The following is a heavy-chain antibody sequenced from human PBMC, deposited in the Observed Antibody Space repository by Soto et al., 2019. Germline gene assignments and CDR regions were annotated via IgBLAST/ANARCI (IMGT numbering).Heavy chain of an antibody. V-gene: IGHV3-53*01. Sequence: PGGSLRLSCAASGFTVSSNYMSWVRQAPGKGLEWVSVIYSGGSTYYADSVKGRFTISRDNSKNTLYLQMNSLRAEDTAVYYCAHTLGYCSGGSCYSDAFDIWGQGTMVTVS. CDR3: AHTLGYCSGGSCYSDAFDI. D-gene: IGHD2-15*01. CDR1: GFTVSSNY. CDR2: IYSGGST. J-gene: IGHJ3*02.